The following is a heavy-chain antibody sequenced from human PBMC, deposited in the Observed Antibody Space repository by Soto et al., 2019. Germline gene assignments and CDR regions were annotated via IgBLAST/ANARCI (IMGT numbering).Heavy chain of an antibody. J-gene: IGHJ4*02. D-gene: IGHD5-12*01. CDR1: GFPFGSYA. CDR3: ARSLFMVAPDNEPFDY. V-gene: IGHV3-23*01. CDR2: ISGGGNDR. Sequence: GGSLRLACAASGFPFGSYAMGWVRQTPKGGREWVAGISGGGNDRNYADFVQGRFTFSRDNSRNILYLQMNSLRADDTAMYFCARSLFMVAPDNEPFDYWGQGTLVTVSS.